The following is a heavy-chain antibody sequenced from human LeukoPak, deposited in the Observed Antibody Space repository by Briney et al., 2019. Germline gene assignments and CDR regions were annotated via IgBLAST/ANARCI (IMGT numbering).Heavy chain of an antibody. Sequence: GGSLRLSCAASGFTFSIYYMSWIRQAPGKGLEWVSYISSSGSTIYYADSVKGRFTISRDNAKNSLYLQMNSLRAEDTAVYYCARESEELCLVSYIYWGQGTLVTVSS. D-gene: IGHD3-16*01. J-gene: IGHJ4*02. V-gene: IGHV3-11*01. CDR1: GFTFSIYY. CDR3: ARESEELCLVSYIY. CDR2: ISSSGSTI.